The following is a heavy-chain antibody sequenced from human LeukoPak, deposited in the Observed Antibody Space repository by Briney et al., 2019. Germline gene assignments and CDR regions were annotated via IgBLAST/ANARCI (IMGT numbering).Heavy chain of an antibody. CDR3: ARDMGYGGPGWFDP. J-gene: IGHJ5*02. V-gene: IGHV1-69*04. D-gene: IGHD4-23*01. CDR1: GGTFSSYA. CDR2: IIPILGIA. Sequence: GSSVKVSCKASGGTFSSYAISWVRQAPGQGLEWMGRIIPILGIANYAQKFQGRVTITADKSTSTAYMELSSLRSEDTAVYYCARDMGYGGPGWFDPWGQGTLVTVSS.